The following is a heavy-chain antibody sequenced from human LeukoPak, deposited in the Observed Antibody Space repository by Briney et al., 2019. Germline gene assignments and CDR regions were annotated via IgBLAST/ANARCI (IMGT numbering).Heavy chain of an antibody. J-gene: IGHJ5*02. Sequence: ASVKVSCKASGYTFTCYYMHWVRQAPGQGLEWMGWINPNSGGTNYAQKFQGTLTMTRTTSITTAYMELSSLRSEDTAVYYCARVWCSSTNCFTGWFDPWGQGTLVTVSS. V-gene: IGHV1-2*02. CDR2: INPNSGGT. CDR1: GYTFTCYY. CDR3: ARVWCSSTNCFTGWFDP. D-gene: IGHD2-2*01.